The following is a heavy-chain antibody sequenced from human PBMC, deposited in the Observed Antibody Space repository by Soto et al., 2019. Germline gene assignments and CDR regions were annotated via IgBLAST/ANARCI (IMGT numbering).Heavy chain of an antibody. CDR3: ANDMKWGGMTTIHYFDS. CDR1: GGSLSSYY. J-gene: IGHJ4*02. D-gene: IGHD4-17*01. V-gene: IGHV4-59*01. Sequence: SETLSLTCTVSGGSLSSYYWSWIRQPPGKGLEWIGYIYYSGSTNYNPSLKSRFTISRDNAKNSLYLQMNSLRPEDTALYYCANDMKWGGMTTIHYFDSWGQGTQVTVSS. CDR2: IYYSGST.